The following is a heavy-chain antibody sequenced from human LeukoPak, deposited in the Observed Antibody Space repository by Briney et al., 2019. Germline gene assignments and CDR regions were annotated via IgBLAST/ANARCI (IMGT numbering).Heavy chain of an antibody. CDR2: ISGSGGST. Sequence: GGSLRLSCAASGFTFSSYAMSWVRQAPEKGLEWVSAISGSGGSTYYADSVKGRFTISRDNSKNTLYLQMNSLRAEDTAVYYCAKPVGYCSGGSCYSVDYWGQGTLVTVSS. J-gene: IGHJ4*02. D-gene: IGHD2-15*01. V-gene: IGHV3-23*01. CDR3: AKPVGYCSGGSCYSVDY. CDR1: GFTFSSYA.